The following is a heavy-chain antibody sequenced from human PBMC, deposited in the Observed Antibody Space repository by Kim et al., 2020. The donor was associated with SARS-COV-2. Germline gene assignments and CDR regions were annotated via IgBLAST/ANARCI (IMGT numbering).Heavy chain of an antibody. CDR2: IYPGDSDT. V-gene: IGHV5-51*01. D-gene: IGHD3-22*01. CDR1: GYSFTSYW. J-gene: IGHJ4*02. Sequence: GESLKISCKGSGYSFTSYWIGWVRQMPGKGLEWMGIIYPGDSDTRYCPSFQGQVTISADKSISTAYLQWSSLKASDTAMYYCAAQPDYYDSSGYSMFDYWGQGTLVTVSS. CDR3: AAQPDYYDSSGYSMFDY.